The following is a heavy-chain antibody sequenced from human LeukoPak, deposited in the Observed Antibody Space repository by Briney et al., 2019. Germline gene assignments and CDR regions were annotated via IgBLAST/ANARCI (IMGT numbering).Heavy chain of an antibody. V-gene: IGHV3-7*03. J-gene: IGHJ4*02. CDR1: GFSLSSYW. D-gene: IGHD6-19*01. Sequence: GGSLRLSCAASGFSLSSYWMTWVRQAPGKGLEWVANIKQDGSEKNCVDSVKGRFTISRDNAKNSLYLQMNSLRAEDTALYYCARVPYSSGWHVNFDYWGQGTLVTVSS. CDR3: ARVPYSSGWHVNFDY. CDR2: IKQDGSEK.